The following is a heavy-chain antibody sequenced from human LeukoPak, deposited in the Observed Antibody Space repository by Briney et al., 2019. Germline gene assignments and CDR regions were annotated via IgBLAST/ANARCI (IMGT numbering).Heavy chain of an antibody. D-gene: IGHD5-18*01. CDR2: IWYDGSNK. Sequence: PGGSLRLSCAASGFTLSSYGMHWVRQAPGKGLEWVAVIWYDGSNKYYADSVKGRFTISRDNSKNTLYLQMNSLRAEDTAVYYCAKQVDTAMVDYWGQGTLVTVSS. CDR3: AKQVDTAMVDY. CDR1: GFTLSSYG. V-gene: IGHV3-33*06. J-gene: IGHJ4*02.